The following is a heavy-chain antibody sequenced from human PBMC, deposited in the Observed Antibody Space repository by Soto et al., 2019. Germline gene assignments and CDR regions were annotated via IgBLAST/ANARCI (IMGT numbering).Heavy chain of an antibody. CDR1: VYNFGSYW. D-gene: IGHD6-6*01. CDR3: VRHESVVARPDDY. J-gene: IGHJ4*02. CDR2: IDPSCSST. V-gene: IGHV5-10-1*01. Sequence: PGECMTISCKRSVYNFGSYWIGWVRQMPGKGLELMGRIDPSCSSTNYSPSFQGHVTISGDRSISTAYLYWSSLKASDTAMYYCVRHESVVARPDDYWGQGMLVTVSS.